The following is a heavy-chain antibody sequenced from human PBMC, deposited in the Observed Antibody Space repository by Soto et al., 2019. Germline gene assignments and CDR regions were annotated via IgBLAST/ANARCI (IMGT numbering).Heavy chain of an antibody. CDR2: MNPNSGNT. CDR3: AIGLFGELLSPYYYYYYMDV. V-gene: IGHV1-8*01. D-gene: IGHD3-10*02. J-gene: IGHJ6*03. Sequence: ASVKVSYKASGYTFTSYDINWVRQATGQGLEWMGWMNPNSGNTGYAQKFQGRVTMTRNTSISTAYMELSSLRSEDTAVYYCAIGLFGELLSPYYYYYYMDVWGKGTTVTVSS. CDR1: GYTFTSYD.